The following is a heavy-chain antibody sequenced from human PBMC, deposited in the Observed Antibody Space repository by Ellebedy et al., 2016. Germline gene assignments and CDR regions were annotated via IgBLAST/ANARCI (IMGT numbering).Heavy chain of an antibody. CDR3: VREVYCSSCYAEPFDY. CDR1: GFTFSDHY. CDR2: IRNKADSYTT. V-gene: IGHV3-72*01. J-gene: IGHJ4*02. D-gene: IGHD2-2*01. Sequence: GGSLRLSCAASGFTFSDHYMNWVRQAPGKGLEWVGRIRNKADSYTTEYAVSVKGRFTISRDDSKNSLYLQTNSLRTEDTAVYYCVREVYCSSCYAEPFDYWGQGTLVTVSS.